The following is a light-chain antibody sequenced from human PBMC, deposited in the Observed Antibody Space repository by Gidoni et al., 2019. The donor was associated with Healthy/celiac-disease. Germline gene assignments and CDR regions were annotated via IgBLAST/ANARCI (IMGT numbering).Light chain of an antibody. CDR1: QSISRY. CDR3: QQSYRTPRLT. V-gene: IGKV1-39*01. J-gene: IGKJ4*01. CDR2: AAS. Sequence: IQLTQSPSSLSASVGDRVTITCRGSQSISRYLNWYQQKPGKAPKLLIYAASSLQSGVPSRFSGSGSGTDFTLTISSLQPEDFATYYCQQSYRTPRLTFGGGTKVEIK.